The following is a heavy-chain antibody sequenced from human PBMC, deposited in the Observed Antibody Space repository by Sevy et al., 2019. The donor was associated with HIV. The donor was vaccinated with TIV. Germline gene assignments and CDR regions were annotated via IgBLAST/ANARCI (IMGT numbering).Heavy chain of an antibody. CDR2: IYGSGGVT. CDR3: AGGRYDSSGSFDAFDI. CDR1: GFTFSSYA. J-gene: IGHJ3*02. Sequence: GGSLRLSCAASGFTFSSYAMNWVRQAPGKGLEWVSTIYGSGGVTYYADSVKGRFTISRDKSKNTLDLQMNSLRAEDTAVYYCAGGRYDSSGSFDAFDIWGQGTMVTVSS. V-gene: IGHV3-23*01. D-gene: IGHD3-22*01.